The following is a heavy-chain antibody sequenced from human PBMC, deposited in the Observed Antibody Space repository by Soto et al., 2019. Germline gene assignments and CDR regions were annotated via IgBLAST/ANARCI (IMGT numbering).Heavy chain of an antibody. CDR1: EFSFSSYA. D-gene: IGHD6-19*01. J-gene: IGHJ4*02. V-gene: IGHV3-30*04. CDR3: ARALAVSGSGPDY. Sequence: QVQLVESGGSVVQPGRSLRLSCAASEFSFSSYAMHWVRQAPVKGMEWVAAISYDGTNKYYADSVKGRFTISRDNSMNTLYLQMNNLRPEDTAVYYCARALAVSGSGPDYWGQGTLVTVSS. CDR2: ISYDGTNK.